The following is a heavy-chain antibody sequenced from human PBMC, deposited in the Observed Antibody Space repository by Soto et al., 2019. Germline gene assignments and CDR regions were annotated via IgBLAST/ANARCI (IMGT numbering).Heavy chain of an antibody. J-gene: IGHJ4*02. V-gene: IGHV4-61*01. CDR2: LYYSGIT. CDR3: ASHVRHFDSGDPSPRYFDS. Sequence: PSKTLSLTCNVSGDSVSSRNCYWSWIRLPPGKGLEWIGYLYYSGITNYNPSLKSRVTISADTSKNQFSLKLSSVTAADTAVYYCASHVRHFDSGDPSPRYFDSRGRGTLVTVSS. D-gene: IGHD3-22*01. CDR1: GDSVSSRNCY.